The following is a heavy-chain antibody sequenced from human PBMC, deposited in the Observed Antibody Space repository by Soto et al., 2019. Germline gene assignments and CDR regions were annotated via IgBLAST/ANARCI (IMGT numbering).Heavy chain of an antibody. CDR2: ISGSSGIT. D-gene: IGHD2-21*01. V-gene: IGHV3-23*01. Sequence: GGSLRLSCAASGFTFSTYAMSWVRQAPGKGLEWVSVISGSSGITYYADSVKGRFTISRDNSKNTLYLQMNGLRAEDTALYYCAKWREGPHINDAFDIWGQGTMVTVSS. CDR1: GFTFSTYA. CDR3: AKWREGPHINDAFDI. J-gene: IGHJ3*02.